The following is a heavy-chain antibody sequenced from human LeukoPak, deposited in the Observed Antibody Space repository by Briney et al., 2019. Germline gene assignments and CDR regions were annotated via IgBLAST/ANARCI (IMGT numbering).Heavy chain of an antibody. CDR3: ARDQGGSYYPLDY. Sequence: FQGRVTITADKSTSTAYMELSSLRSEDTAVYYCARDQGGSYYPLDYWGQGTLVTVSS. D-gene: IGHD1-26*01. J-gene: IGHJ4*02. V-gene: IGHV1-69*04.